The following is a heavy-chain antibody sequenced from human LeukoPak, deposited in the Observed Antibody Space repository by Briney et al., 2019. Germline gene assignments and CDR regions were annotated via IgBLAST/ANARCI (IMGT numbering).Heavy chain of an antibody. CDR1: GFTFSSYW. D-gene: IGHD2/OR15-2a*01. J-gene: IGHJ6*03. CDR3: AREGGLENKYYYYYYRDV. CDR2: IKQDGGEK. Sequence: PGGSLRLSCAASGFTFSSYWMSWVRRAPGKGLEWVGNIKQDGGEKYYVDSVKGRFTISRDKAKNSLYLQMSSLRAEDTAVYYCAREGGLENKYYYYYYRDVWGKGTTVTVSS. V-gene: IGHV3-7*01.